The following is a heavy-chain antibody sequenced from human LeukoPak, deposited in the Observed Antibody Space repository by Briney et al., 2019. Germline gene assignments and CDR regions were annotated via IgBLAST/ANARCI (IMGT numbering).Heavy chain of an antibody. D-gene: IGHD5-18*01. V-gene: IGHV3-23*03. CDR3: ARRATTERGHSYGLDY. J-gene: IGHJ4*01. CDR1: GFTFSTYG. Sequence: GGSLRLSCAASGFTFSTYGMNWVRQAPGKGLEWVSVIYSGGSTYYADSLRGRITISRDNTKNSLYLQMNSLRAEDTAVYYCARRATTERGHSYGLDYWGQGTLVTVSS. CDR2: IYSGGST.